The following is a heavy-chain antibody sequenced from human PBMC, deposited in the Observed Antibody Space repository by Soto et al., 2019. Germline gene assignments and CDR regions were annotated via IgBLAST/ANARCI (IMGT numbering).Heavy chain of an antibody. CDR3: ARFNQWLVSGGYYYYYGMDV. CDR1: GGSISSSSYY. J-gene: IGHJ6*02. CDR2: IYYSGST. V-gene: IGHV4-39*07. D-gene: IGHD6-19*01. Sequence: SETLSLTCTVSGGSISSSSYYWGWIRQPPGKGLEWIGNIYYSGSTYYNPSLKSRVTISVDTSKNQFSLKLSSVTAADTAVYYCARFNQWLVSGGYYYYYGMDVWGQGTTVTVSS.